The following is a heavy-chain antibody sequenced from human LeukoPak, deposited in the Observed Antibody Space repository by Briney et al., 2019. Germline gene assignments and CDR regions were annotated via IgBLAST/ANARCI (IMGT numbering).Heavy chain of an antibody. Sequence: SETLSLTCAVYGGSFSGYYWSWIRRPPGKGLEWIGEINHSGSTNYNPSLKSRVTISVDTSKNQFSLKLSSVTAADTAVYYCAGYCSSTSCSAYGLDVWGQGTTVTVSS. J-gene: IGHJ6*02. V-gene: IGHV4-34*01. CDR1: GGSFSGYY. CDR3: AGYCSSTSCSAYGLDV. D-gene: IGHD2-2*01. CDR2: INHSGST.